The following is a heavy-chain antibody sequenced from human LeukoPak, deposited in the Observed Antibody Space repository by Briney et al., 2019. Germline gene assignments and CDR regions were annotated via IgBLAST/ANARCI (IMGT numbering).Heavy chain of an antibody. CDR3: ARVAHFDRGMDV. Sequence: PGGSLRLSCAASGFTFSSYGMHWVRQAPGKGLEWVAFIRYDGSNKYYADSVKGRFTISRDNTKKTLYLEMNSLRAEDTAVYFCARVAHFDRGMDVWGQGTTVTVSS. J-gene: IGHJ6*02. CDR2: IRYDGSNK. CDR1: GFTFSSYG. D-gene: IGHD3-9*01. V-gene: IGHV3-30*02.